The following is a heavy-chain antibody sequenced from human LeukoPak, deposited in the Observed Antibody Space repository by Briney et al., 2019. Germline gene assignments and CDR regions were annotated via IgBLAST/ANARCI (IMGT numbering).Heavy chain of an antibody. J-gene: IGHJ5*02. CDR3: TREVGYCSSISCQNWFDP. Sequence: SETLSLTCAVSDNSISSGYYWGWIRQSPGKGLEWIGNIYQNGITNYNPSLQSRVTISIDTSKNQFSLKLNSVTAADTAVYYCTREVGYCSSISCQNWFDPWGQGTLVTVSS. D-gene: IGHD2-2*01. CDR2: IYQNGIT. V-gene: IGHV4-38-2*02. CDR1: DNSISSGYY.